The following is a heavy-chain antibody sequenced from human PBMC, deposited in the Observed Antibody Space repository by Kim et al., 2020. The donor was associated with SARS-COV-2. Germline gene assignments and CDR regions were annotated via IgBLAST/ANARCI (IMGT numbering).Heavy chain of an antibody. CDR3: VTAAPIVAPARNW. D-gene: IGHD2-2*01. J-gene: IGHJ4*02. CDR2: IPYNSQET. Sequence: GGSLRLSCAASGLAFDTYAMSWVRQAPGKGLEWVSAIPYNSQETYYADSVRGRFAISRDNSKNTMYLQMDSLRVEDAAVYYCVTAAPIVAPARNWWGQGT. V-gene: IGHV3-23*01. CDR1: GLAFDTYA.